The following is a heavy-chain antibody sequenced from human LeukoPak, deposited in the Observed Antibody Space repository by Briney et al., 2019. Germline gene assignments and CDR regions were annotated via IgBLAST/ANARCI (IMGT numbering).Heavy chain of an antibody. J-gene: IGHJ5*02. CDR2: ISAYNGNT. CDR3: ARDRIVVVVPAANHWFDP. D-gene: IGHD2-2*01. CDR1: GYTFTSYG. Sequence: ASVKVSCKASGYTFTSYGISWVRQAPGQGLEWMGWISAYNGNTNYAQKLQGRVTMTTDTSTSTAYMELRSLGSDDTAVYYCARDRIVVVVPAANHWFDPWGQGTLVTVSS. V-gene: IGHV1-18*01.